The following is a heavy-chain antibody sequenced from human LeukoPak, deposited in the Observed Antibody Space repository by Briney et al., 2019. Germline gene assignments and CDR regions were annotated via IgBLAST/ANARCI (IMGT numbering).Heavy chain of an antibody. CDR3: ARDGVGEGIYLDN. CDR2: INSDGSST. D-gene: IGHD3-10*01. J-gene: IGHJ4*02. CDR1: GFTFSSYW. Sequence: GGSLRLSCAASGFTFSSYWMHWVRQAPGKGLVWVSRINSDGSSTSYADSVKGRFTISRDNAKNTLYLQMNSLRAEDTAVFYCARDGVGEGIYLDNWGQGALVTVTS. V-gene: IGHV3-74*01.